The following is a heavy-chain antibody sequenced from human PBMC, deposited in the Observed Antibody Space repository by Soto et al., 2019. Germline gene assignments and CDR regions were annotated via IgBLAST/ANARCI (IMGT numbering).Heavy chain of an antibody. V-gene: IGHV1-18*04. CDR1: GYTFTSYG. Sequence: ASVKVSCKASGYTFTSYGISWVRQAPGQGLGWMGWISAYNGNTNYAQKLQGRVTMTTDTSTSTAYMELRSLRSDDTAVYYCARGGSGSYYNPTLNYYYYGMDVWGQGTTVTVSS. CDR2: ISAYNGNT. D-gene: IGHD3-10*01. J-gene: IGHJ6*02. CDR3: ARGGSGSYYNPTLNYYYYGMDV.